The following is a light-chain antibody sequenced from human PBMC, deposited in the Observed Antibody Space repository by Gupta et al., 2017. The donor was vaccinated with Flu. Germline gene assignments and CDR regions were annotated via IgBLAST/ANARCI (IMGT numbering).Light chain of an antibody. V-gene: IGKV3-11*01. J-gene: IGKJ2*03. CDR3: QQRSNWPPYS. CDR2: DAS. Sequence: EIVLTQSPATLSLSPGERATLSCRASQSVSSYLAWYQQKPGQAPRLLIYDASNRATGIPARFSGSGSGTDFTLTISSLEPEDFAAYYCQQRSNWPPYSFGQGIKLEIK. CDR1: QSVSSY.